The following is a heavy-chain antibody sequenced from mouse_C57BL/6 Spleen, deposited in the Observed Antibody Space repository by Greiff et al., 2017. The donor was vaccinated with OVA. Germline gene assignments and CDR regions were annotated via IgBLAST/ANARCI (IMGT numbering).Heavy chain of an antibody. Sequence: EVKLLESGGGLVQPKGSLKLSCAASGFTFNTYAMHWVRQAPGKGLEWVARIRSKSSNYATYYADSVKDRFTISRADSQSMLYMQMNNLKTEDTAMYYCVRDYDTANPRYYYGSRAYAMDDWGQGTSVTVSS. CDR2: IRSKSSNYAT. J-gene: IGHJ4*01. V-gene: IGHV10-3*01. CDR1: GFTFNTYA. D-gene: IGHD1-1*01. CDR3: VRDYDTANPRYYYGSRAYAMDD.